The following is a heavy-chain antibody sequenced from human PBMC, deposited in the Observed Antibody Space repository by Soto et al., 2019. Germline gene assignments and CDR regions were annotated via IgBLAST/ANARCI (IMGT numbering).Heavy chain of an antibody. D-gene: IGHD6-13*01. CDR2: IWDDGSNK. CDR1: GFTFSIYG. J-gene: IGHJ6*02. Sequence: GGSLRLSCAASGFTFSIYGMQWVRHAPGKGLEWVAVIWDDGSNKYYADSVKGRFTISRDNSKNTLYLQMNSLRAEDTAVYYCARDGYSRSYGMDVWGQGTTVTVSS. CDR3: ARDGYSRSYGMDV. V-gene: IGHV3-33*01.